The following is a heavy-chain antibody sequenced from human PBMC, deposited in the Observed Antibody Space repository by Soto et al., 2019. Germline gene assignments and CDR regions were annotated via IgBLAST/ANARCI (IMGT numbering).Heavy chain of an antibody. CDR3: ARLDESYARSRYCGGTLRFDP. CDR1: GGSIRNRSHY. J-gene: IGHJ5*02. Sequence: TLSLTCTVSGGSIRNRSHYWAWIRQPPGKGLEWIGAIYYSGSIYYNPSLKSRVTISVDTSKNQFSLRLSSVAAADTALYYCARLDESYARSRYCGGTLRFDPCGQGSLVTVSS. CDR2: IYYSGSI. D-gene: IGHD3-22*01. V-gene: IGHV4-39*01.